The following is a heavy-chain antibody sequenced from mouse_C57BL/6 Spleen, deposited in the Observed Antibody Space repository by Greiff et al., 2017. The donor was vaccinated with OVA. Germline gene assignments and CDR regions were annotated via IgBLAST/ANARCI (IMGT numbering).Heavy chain of an antibody. CDR3: ACDAYDGDFAY. V-gene: IGHV1-82*01. D-gene: IGHD2-2*01. CDR1: GYDFSSSW. CDR2: IYPGDGDT. J-gene: IGHJ3*01. Sequence: VQLQQSGPELVKPGASVKISCTASGYDFSSSWMNWVKQRPGKGLEWIGRIYPGDGDTKYNGKFKGKATLTADKSSSTAYMHHSSLTSEDSAVSFCACDAYDGDFAYWGQGTLVTVSA.